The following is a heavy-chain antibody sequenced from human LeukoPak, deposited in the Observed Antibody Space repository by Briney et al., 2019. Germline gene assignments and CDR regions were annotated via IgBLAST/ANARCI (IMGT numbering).Heavy chain of an antibody. CDR3: ARDAGIAAAGLQYYMDV. CDR2: ISYDGSNK. V-gene: IGHV3-30-3*01. Sequence: PGGSLRLSCAASGFTFTSYAMHWVRQAPGKGLEWVALISYDGSNKYYADSVKGRFTISRDNSKNTLYLQMNSLRAEDTAVYYCARDAGIAAAGLQYYMDVWGKGTTVTVSS. CDR1: GFTFTSYA. D-gene: IGHD6-13*01. J-gene: IGHJ6*03.